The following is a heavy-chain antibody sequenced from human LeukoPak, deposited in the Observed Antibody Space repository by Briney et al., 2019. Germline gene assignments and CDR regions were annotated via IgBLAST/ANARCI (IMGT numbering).Heavy chain of an antibody. CDR1: GFTFSSYS. J-gene: IGHJ6*03. Sequence: GGSLRLSCAASGFTFSSYSMNWVRQAPGKGLEWFSSISSSSSYIYYADSVKGRFTISRDNAKNSLYLQMNSLRAEDTAVYYWAREYSSSFYYMDVWGKGTTVTVSS. D-gene: IGHD6-13*01. CDR3: AREYSSSFYYMDV. CDR2: ISSSSSYI. V-gene: IGHV3-21*01.